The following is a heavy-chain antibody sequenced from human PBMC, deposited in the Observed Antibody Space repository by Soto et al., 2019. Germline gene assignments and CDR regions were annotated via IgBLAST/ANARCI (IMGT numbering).Heavy chain of an antibody. Sequence: QVHLQESGPGLVKPSQTLSLSCAVSGASISSGDYYWNWIRQPPGKGLEWIGYIYYNGDTYYNPSLKSRATFSLDTSNNHFSLKVNSVTAADTAVYFCAGENTAMGGYFDYWGLGSLVTVSS. D-gene: IGHD5-18*01. CDR1: GASISSGDYY. J-gene: IGHJ4*02. CDR3: AGENTAMGGYFDY. V-gene: IGHV4-30-4*01. CDR2: IYYNGDT.